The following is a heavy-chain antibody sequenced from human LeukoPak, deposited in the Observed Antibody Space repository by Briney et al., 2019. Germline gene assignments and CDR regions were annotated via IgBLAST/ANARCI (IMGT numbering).Heavy chain of an antibody. CDR1: GGSISSSTYY. Sequence: PSETLSLTCTVSGGSISSSTYYWGWIRQPPGKGLEWIGNIYYSGNAYHNPSLKSRVTISVDTSKNQFSLKLSSVTAADTAVYYCASRATVYATISNQYYYYMDVWGKGTTVTVSS. D-gene: IGHD2-8*01. CDR2: IYYSGNA. J-gene: IGHJ6*03. V-gene: IGHV4-39*07. CDR3: ASRATVYATISNQYYYYMDV.